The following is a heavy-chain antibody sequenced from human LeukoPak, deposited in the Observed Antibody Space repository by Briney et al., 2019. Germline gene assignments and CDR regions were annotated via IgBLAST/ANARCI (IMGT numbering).Heavy chain of an antibody. D-gene: IGHD3-22*01. CDR2: IRSNSDGGTI. CDR1: GFTFSNAW. CDR3: ATDFYDST. Sequence: GGSLRLSCATSGFTFSNAWMNWVRQAPGKGLEWVGRIRSNSDGGTIDYAAPVKGRFTLSRDDSKTMLYLQMNSLQTEDTAVYYCATDFYDSTWGQGTLVTVSS. V-gene: IGHV3-15*07. J-gene: IGHJ5*02.